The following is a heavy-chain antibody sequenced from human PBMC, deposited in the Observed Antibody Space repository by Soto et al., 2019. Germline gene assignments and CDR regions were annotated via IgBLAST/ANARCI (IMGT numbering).Heavy chain of an antibody. V-gene: IGHV2-5*02. Sequence: SGPTLVNPTQTLTLTCTFSGFSLSTSGVGVGWIRQPPGKALEWLALIYWDDDKRYSPSLKSRLTITKDTSKNQVVLTMTNMDPVDTATYYCAHRRANSPDYYYYYMDVWGKGTTVTVSS. CDR1: GFSLSTSGVG. CDR3: AHRRANSPDYYYYYMDV. J-gene: IGHJ6*03. CDR2: IYWDDDK.